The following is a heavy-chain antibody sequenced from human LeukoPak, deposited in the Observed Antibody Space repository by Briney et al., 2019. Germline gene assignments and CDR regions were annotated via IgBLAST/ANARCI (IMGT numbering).Heavy chain of an antibody. CDR2: ISSSSSYI. D-gene: IGHD6-19*01. V-gene: IGHV3-21*01. J-gene: IGHJ4*02. CDR3: ARDKGGQWLGKRAFDY. CDR1: GFTVSSNY. Sequence: GGSLRLSCAASGFTVSSNYMSWVRQAPGKGLEWVSSISSSSSYIYYADSVKGRFTISRDNAKNSLYLQMNSLRAEDTAVYYCARDKGGQWLGKRAFDYWGQGTLVTVSS.